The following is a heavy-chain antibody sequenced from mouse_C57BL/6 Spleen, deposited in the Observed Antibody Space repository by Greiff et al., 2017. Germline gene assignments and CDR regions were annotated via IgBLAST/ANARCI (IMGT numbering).Heavy chain of an antibody. CDR1: GFTFSDYG. Sequence: EAMLVESGGGLVKPGGSLKLSCAASGFTFSDYGMHWVRQAPEKGLEWVAYISSGSSTIYYADTVKGRFTISRDNAKNTLFLQMTSLRSEDTAMYYCATGFTTASSWFAYWGQGTLVTVSA. CDR2: ISSGSSTI. V-gene: IGHV5-17*01. J-gene: IGHJ3*01. D-gene: IGHD1-2*01. CDR3: ATGFTTASSWFAY.